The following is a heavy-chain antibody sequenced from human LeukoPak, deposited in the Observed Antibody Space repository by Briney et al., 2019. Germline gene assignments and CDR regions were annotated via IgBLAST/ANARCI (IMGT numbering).Heavy chain of an antibody. CDR3: AKDLSNDFWSGSTVDY. V-gene: IGHV3-30-3*01. D-gene: IGHD3-3*01. Sequence: GGSLRLSCAASGFTFSSYAMHWVRQAPGKGLEWVAVISYDGSNKYYADSVKGRFTISRDNSKNTLYLQMNSLRAEDTAVYYCAKDLSNDFWSGSTVDYWGQGTLVTVSS. J-gene: IGHJ4*02. CDR2: ISYDGSNK. CDR1: GFTFSSYA.